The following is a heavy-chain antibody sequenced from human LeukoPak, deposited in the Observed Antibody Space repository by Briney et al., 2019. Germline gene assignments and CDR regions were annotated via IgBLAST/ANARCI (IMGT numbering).Heavy chain of an antibody. V-gene: IGHV3-23*01. J-gene: IGHJ4*02. CDR1: GSRAGGDT. Sequence: PGGSLSLASSPSGSRAGGDTLSWGRQAPGRGLEWVSAISDSGGRTYYADFVKGRFTISRDNSENTLFLQLSSLRAEDTATYYCAIHYGSGTYRDFFAYCGQGTLVSVSS. CDR3: AIHYGSGTYRDFFAY. D-gene: IGHD3-10*01. CDR2: ISDSGGRT.